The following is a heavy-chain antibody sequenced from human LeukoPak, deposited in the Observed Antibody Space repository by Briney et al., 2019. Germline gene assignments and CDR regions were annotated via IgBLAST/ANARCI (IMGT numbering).Heavy chain of an antibody. J-gene: IGHJ4*02. D-gene: IGHD2-15*01. V-gene: IGHV3-7*01. CDR1: GFTFSRYW. Sequence: GGSLRLSCAASGFTFSRYWMSWVRQAPGRGLEWVANIKQDGSEKYYVDSVKGRFTISRDNAKNSLYLQMNSLRAEDTAVYYCARGGRIYPFDYWGQGTLVTVSS. CDR2: IKQDGSEK. CDR3: ARGGRIYPFDY.